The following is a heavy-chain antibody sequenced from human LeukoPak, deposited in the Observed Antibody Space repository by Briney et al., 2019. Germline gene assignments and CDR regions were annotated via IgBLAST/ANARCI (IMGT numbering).Heavy chain of an antibody. CDR1: GFTFSDHY. V-gene: IGHV3-21*01. Sequence: PGGSLRLSCAASGFTFSDHYMDWVRQAPGKGLEWVSSISSSSSYIYYADSVKGRFTISRDNAKNSLYLQMNSLRAEDTAVYYCARERGVPAAPRSGAFDYWGQGTLVTVSS. D-gene: IGHD2-2*01. CDR3: ARERGVPAAPRSGAFDY. J-gene: IGHJ4*02. CDR2: ISSSSSYI.